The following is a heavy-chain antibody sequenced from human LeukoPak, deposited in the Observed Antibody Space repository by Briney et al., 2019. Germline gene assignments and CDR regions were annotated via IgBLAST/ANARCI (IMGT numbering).Heavy chain of an antibody. CDR2: ISGNGADT. CDR1: GFTFSTYA. D-gene: IGHD2-8*01. Sequence: GGSLRLSCAASGFTFSTYAMSWVRQTPGKGLEWVSDISGNGADTYYADSVKGRLTISRDNFKNTLYLQMNSLRGEDTAVYYCAKPQWSTDDAFDFWGQGTMVTVSS. V-gene: IGHV3-23*01. J-gene: IGHJ3*01. CDR3: AKPQWSTDDAFDF.